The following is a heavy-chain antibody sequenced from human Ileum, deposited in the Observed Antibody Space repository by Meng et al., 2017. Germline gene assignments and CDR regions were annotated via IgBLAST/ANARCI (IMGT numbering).Heavy chain of an antibody. CDR2: FYHSVNT. V-gene: IGHV4-4*02. Sequence: APMLVNPSGSLSLSLGVAGGAIESNNCGTWIAQPPGQDLDCIGEFYHSVNTHYNPSLQSRVTISIDNSKNRFSLGLNSVTAADTAIYYGARADYVRYFDLWGRGTLVTVSS. D-gene: IGHD3-10*02. CDR3: ARADYVRYFDL. CDR1: GGAIESNNC. J-gene: IGHJ2*01.